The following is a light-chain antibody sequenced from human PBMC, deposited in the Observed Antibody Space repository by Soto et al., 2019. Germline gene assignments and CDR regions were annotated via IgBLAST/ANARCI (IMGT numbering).Light chain of an antibody. CDR3: PQYYSTPRT. CDR2: WAS. V-gene: IGKV4-1*01. Sequence: DIVMTQSPDSLAVSLGERATINCKSSQSVLYSSNNKNYLAWYQQKPGQPPKLLFYWASTRESGVPDRFSGSGSGTYFTLTISSLQAEDVAVYYCPQYYSTPRTFGQGTKVEIK. CDR1: QSVLYSSNNKNY. J-gene: IGKJ1*01.